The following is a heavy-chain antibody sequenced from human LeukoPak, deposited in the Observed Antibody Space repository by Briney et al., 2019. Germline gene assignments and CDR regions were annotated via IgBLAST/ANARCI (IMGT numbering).Heavy chain of an antibody. D-gene: IGHD6-13*01. Sequence: PGGSLRLSCAASGFTFSSYSMNWVRQAPGKGLEWVSYISSSSTIYYADSVKGRFTISRDNSKNTLYLQMNSLRAEDTAVYYCAKIAAAGTAPYFPDYWGQGTLVTVSS. CDR1: GFTFSSYS. CDR3: AKIAAAGTAPYFPDY. V-gene: IGHV3-48*01. CDR2: ISSSSTI. J-gene: IGHJ4*02.